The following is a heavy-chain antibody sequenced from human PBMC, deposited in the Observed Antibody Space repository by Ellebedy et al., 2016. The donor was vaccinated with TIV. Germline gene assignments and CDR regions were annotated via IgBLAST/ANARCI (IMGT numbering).Heavy chain of an antibody. V-gene: IGHV5-51*01. J-gene: IGHJ6*02. D-gene: IGHD6-13*01. Sequence: GESLKISXKGSGYSFTSYWIGWVRQMPGKGLEWMGIIYPGDSDTRYSPSFQGQVTISADKSISTAYLQWSSLKASDTAMYYCASDSGSSLRYYYGMDVWGQGTTVTVSS. CDR1: GYSFTSYW. CDR3: ASDSGSSLRYYYGMDV. CDR2: IYPGDSDT.